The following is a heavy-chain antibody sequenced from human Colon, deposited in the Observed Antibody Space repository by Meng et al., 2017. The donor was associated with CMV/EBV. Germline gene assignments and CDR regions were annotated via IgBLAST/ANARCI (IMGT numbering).Heavy chain of an antibody. J-gene: IGHJ5*02. CDR1: GGPSSSDNW. CDR2: IYHSGTT. Sequence: VPLPEASPGWVKPSGTLALSRSFPGGPSSSDNWVTWVRQPPGKGLEWIGEIYHSGTTNYNPSLKSRVTISVDKSKNQVSLNLSSVTAADTAVYFCAKIPLGYSLSPLVGLDPWGQGTLVTVSS. CDR3: AKIPLGYSLSPLVGLDP. D-gene: IGHD5-18*01. V-gene: IGHV4-4*02.